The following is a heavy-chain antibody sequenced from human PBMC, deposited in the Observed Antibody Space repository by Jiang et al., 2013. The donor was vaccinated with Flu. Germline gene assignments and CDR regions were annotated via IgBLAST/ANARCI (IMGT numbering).Heavy chain of an antibody. D-gene: IGHD6-13*01. CDR1: GYTFTSYG. J-gene: IGHJ6*01. CDR2: ISIYNGNT. V-gene: IGHV1-18*04. Sequence: YGAEVKKPGASVKVSCKASGYTFTSYGISWVRQAPGQGLEWMGWISIYNGNTDYAQNLRGRFTLTTDTSTSTAYMELRSLTSDDTAMYYCARRFEVPRSPXVQAASVSHPYYYY. CDR3: ARRFEVPRSPXVQAASVSHPYYYY.